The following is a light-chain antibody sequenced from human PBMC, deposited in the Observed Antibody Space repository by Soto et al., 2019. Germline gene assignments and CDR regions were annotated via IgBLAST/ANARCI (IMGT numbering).Light chain of an antibody. CDR1: QSVLYRSNNKNY. CDR3: QKYYSTPWT. Sequence: DIVMTQSPDSLAVSLGERATINCKSSQSVLYRSNNKNYLAWYQHKPGQPPKLLIYWASTRESGVPDRFSGSGSGTDFTLTISSLQAEDVAVYYCQKYYSTPWTFGQGTKVEIK. J-gene: IGKJ1*01. CDR2: WAS. V-gene: IGKV4-1*01.